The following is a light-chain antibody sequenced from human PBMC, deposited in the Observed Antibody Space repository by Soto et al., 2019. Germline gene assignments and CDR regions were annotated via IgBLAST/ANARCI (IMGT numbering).Light chain of an antibody. Sequence: ESVLTQSPGTPSLSPGGRATLSCRASQSVSRNYVAWYQQKPGQSPRLLIYGASNRASGIPDRFSGSASGADFTLSIARLEPEDFAMYYCQQYGSTPLTFGGGTKVDVK. CDR2: GAS. J-gene: IGKJ4*01. CDR1: QSVSRNY. V-gene: IGKV3-20*01. CDR3: QQYGSTPLT.